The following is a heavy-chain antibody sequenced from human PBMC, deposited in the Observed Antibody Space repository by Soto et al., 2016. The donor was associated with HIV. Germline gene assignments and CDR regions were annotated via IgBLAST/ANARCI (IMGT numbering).Heavy chain of an antibody. CDR3: ARDPGGVTRDAFDM. J-gene: IGHJ3*02. D-gene: IGHD2-21*02. CDR2: INPNSGDT. Sequence: QVQLVQSGAEVQKPGASVKVSCKASGYTFTDYYIHWVRQAPGQGLEWMGWINPNSGDTKYAQKFQDRVTMTRDTPISTGYMELSRLRSDDAAVYFCARDPGGVTRDAFDMWGQGTSGHR. CDR1: GYTFTDYY. V-gene: IGHV1-2*02.